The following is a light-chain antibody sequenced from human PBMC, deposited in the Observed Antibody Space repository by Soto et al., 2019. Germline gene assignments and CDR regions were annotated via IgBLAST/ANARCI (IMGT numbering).Light chain of an antibody. J-gene: IGKJ1*01. CDR1: QSVSSN. CDR2: GAS. CDR3: QQYNTWPPWT. Sequence: EIVMTQSPATLSVSPGERATLSCRASQSVSSNLAWYQQKPGQAPRLLIYGASTRATGIPARFSGSGSGTACTHTISSLPSEDFAVYYCQQYNTWPPWTFGQGTKVEIK. V-gene: IGKV3-15*01.